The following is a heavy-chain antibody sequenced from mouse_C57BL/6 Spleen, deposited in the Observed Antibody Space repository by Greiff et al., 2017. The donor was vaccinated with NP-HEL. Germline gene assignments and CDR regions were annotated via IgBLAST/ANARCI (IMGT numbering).Heavy chain of an antibody. V-gene: IGHV5-17*01. CDR1: GFTFSDYG. Sequence: EVHLVESGGGLVKPGGSLKLSCAASGFTFSDYGMHWVRQAPEKGLEWVAYISSGSSTIYYADTVKGRFTISRDNAKNTLFLQMTSLRSEDTAMYYCARRVANYYAMDYWGQGTSATVSS. CDR3: ARRVANYYAMDY. J-gene: IGHJ4*01. D-gene: IGHD1-3*01. CDR2: ISSGSSTI.